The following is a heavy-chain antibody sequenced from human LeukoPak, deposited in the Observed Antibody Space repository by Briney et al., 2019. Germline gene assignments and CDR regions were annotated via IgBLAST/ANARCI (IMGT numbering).Heavy chain of an antibody. Sequence: PSETLSLTCAVYGGSFSGYYWSWIRQPPGKGLEWIGEINHSGSTNYNPSLKSRVTISVDTSKNQFSLKLNSVTAADTAVYYCAGSPNPYYFDFWGQGSLVTVSS. CDR1: GGSFSGYY. CDR2: INHSGST. D-gene: IGHD6-19*01. J-gene: IGHJ4*02. CDR3: AGSPNPYYFDF. V-gene: IGHV4-34*01.